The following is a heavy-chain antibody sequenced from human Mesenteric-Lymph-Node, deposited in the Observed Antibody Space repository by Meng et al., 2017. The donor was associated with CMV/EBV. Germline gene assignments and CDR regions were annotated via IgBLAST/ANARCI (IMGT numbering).Heavy chain of an antibody. D-gene: IGHD2-2*01. J-gene: IGHJ4*02. Sequence: GGSLRLSCEASGFSFSDYSMNWVRQAPGKGLEWVSSITSRSTYIYNADSVKGRFTISRDNAKDSLYLQMNSLRAEDTAVYYCARKVPAARYWGQGTLVTVSS. CDR1: GFSFSDYS. CDR3: ARKVPAARY. CDR2: ITSRSTYI. V-gene: IGHV3-21*01.